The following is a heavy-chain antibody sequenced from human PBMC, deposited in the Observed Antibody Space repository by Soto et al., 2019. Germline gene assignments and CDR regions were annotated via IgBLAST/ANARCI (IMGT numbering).Heavy chain of an antibody. V-gene: IGHV4-59*01. CDR1: GCSPTSYY. J-gene: IGHJ4*02. D-gene: IGHD3-22*01. Sequence: PSETLSLTCTVSGCSPTSYYWNWIRQPPGKGLEWIGYIYYSGRTKYNPSLESRVTMSVDTSQNQFSLKLSSVTAADTAVYYCARVGYYDSSTIDYWGQGALVTVSS. CDR2: IYYSGRT. CDR3: ARVGYYDSSTIDY.